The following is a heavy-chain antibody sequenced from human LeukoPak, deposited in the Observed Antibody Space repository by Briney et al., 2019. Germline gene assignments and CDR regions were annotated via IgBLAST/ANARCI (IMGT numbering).Heavy chain of an antibody. Sequence: GGSLRLSCAASGFTFSSYAMSWVRQAPGKGLEWVAFIRYDGSNKYYADSVKGRFTVSRDNSKNTLYLQMSSLRPEDTALYYCAKDAFGGYSPLGYWGQGTLVTVSS. CDR3: AKDAFGGYSPLGY. J-gene: IGHJ4*02. CDR2: IRYDGSNK. CDR1: GFTFSSYA. D-gene: IGHD1-26*01. V-gene: IGHV3-30*02.